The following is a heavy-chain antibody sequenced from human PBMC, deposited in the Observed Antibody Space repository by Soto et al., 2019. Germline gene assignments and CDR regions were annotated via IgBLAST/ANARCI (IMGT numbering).Heavy chain of an antibody. V-gene: IGHV3-30*03. D-gene: IGHD6-13*01. CDR3: ARHSSSSWYYY. CDR1: GFTFSSYG. J-gene: IGHJ4*02. Sequence: SLRLSCASSGFTFSSYGMHWVRQAPGKGLEWVAVISYDGSNKYYADSVKGRFTISRDNSKNTLYLQMNSLRAEDTAVYYCARHSSSSWYYYWGQGTLVTVSS. CDR2: ISYDGSNK.